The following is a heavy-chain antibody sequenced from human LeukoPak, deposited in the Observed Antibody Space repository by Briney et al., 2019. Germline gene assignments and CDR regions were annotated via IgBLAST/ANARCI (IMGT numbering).Heavy chain of an antibody. D-gene: IGHD3-3*01. Sequence: SETLSLTCAVYGGSFSGYYWSWIRQPPGKGLEWIGEINHSGSTNYNPSLKSRVTISVDTSKNQFSLKLSSVTAADTAVYYYARGGVPGAFTIFGVVIIGWFDPWGQGTLVTVSS. CDR2: INHSGST. CDR1: GGSFSGYY. J-gene: IGHJ5*02. CDR3: ARGGVPGAFTIFGVVIIGWFDP. V-gene: IGHV4-34*01.